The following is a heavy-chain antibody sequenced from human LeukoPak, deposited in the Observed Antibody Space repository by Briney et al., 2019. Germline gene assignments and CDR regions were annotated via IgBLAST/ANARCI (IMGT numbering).Heavy chain of an antibody. J-gene: IGHJ4*02. V-gene: IGHV3-23*01. CDR3: ATPTTYFYDSSGFD. CDR1: GFTFSSYA. CDR2: ISGSGGST. D-gene: IGHD3-22*01. Sequence: GGSLRLSCAASGFTFSSYAMSWVRQAPGKGLEWVSAISGSGGSTYYADSVKGRFTISRDNSKNTLYLQLSGLRAEDTALYYCATPTTYFYDSSGFDWGQGTLVTVSS.